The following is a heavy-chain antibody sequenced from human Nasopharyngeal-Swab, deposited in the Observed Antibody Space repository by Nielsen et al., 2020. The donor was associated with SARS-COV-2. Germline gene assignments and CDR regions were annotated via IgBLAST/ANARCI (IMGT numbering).Heavy chain of an antibody. CDR3: ARDLWLETDYYYLGMDV. Sequence: SVKVSCKASGGTFSSYAITWVRQAPGQGLEWMGRIIPILDIGRYAQKFQGRVTITADKSTNTAYMEMSSLTSEDTAVYYWARDLWLETDYYYLGMDVWGQGTTVTVSS. J-gene: IGHJ6*02. CDR2: IIPILDIG. CDR1: GGTFSSYA. D-gene: IGHD6-19*01. V-gene: IGHV1-69*04.